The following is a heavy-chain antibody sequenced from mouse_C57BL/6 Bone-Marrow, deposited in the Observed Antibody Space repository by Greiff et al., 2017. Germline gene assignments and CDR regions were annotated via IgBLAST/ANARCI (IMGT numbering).Heavy chain of an antibody. D-gene: IGHD2-5*01. CDR3: ARRGIVRGGFAY. V-gene: IGHV2-2*01. Sequence: QVQLKESGPGLVQPSQSLSITCTVSGFSLTSYGVHWVRQSPGKGLEWLGVIWSGGSTDYNAAFISSLSISKDNSKSQVFFKMNSLQADDTAIYYCARRGIVRGGFAYWGQGTLVTVSA. J-gene: IGHJ3*01. CDR2: IWSGGST. CDR1: GFSLTSYG.